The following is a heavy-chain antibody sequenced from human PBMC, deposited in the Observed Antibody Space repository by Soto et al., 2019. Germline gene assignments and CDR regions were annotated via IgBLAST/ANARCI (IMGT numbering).Heavy chain of an antibody. V-gene: IGHV4-59*01. Sequence: PSETLSLTCTVSGGSISGYYWSWIRQPPGKGLEWIGNVYYSGGAKYNPSVKRRVSISVDTSKNQFSLKLSSVTAADTAVYYCARSSGYDNLSIDYWGQGTLVTVSS. J-gene: IGHJ4*02. CDR3: ARSSGYDNLSIDY. CDR2: VYYSGGA. CDR1: GGSISGYY. D-gene: IGHD5-12*01.